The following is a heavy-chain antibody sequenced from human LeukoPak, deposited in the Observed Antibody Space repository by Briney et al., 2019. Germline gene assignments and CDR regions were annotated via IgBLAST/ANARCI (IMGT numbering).Heavy chain of an antibody. J-gene: IGHJ4*02. Sequence: ASVKVSCKTSGYNFTRFDINWVRLASGQGLEWMGWMNPDNGNTGVAQKFQGRVNMTSDTSVSTVYLDLSSLRSEDTAVYYCARRQYMYGHEIDYWGQGTLVTVSS. CDR2: MNPDNGNT. CDR3: ARRQYMYGHEIDY. V-gene: IGHV1-8*01. D-gene: IGHD2-8*01. CDR1: GYNFTRFD.